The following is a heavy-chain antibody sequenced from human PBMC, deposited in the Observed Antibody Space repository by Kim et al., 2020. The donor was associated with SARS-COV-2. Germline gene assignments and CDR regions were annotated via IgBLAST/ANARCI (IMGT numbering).Heavy chain of an antibody. D-gene: IGHD6-19*01. J-gene: IGHJ4*02. V-gene: IGHV3-30*07. Sequence: GRFTIARDNSKNTLYLQMNSLGAEDTAVYYGARDSVVRGWYFVEASYFDYWGQGTLVTVSS. CDR3: ARDSVVRGWYFVEASYFDY.